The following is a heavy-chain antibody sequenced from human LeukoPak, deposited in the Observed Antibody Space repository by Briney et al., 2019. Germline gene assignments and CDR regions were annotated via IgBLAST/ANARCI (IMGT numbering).Heavy chain of an antibody. CDR1: GGSISSGGYY. V-gene: IGHV4-30-2*01. J-gene: IGHJ4*02. CDR3: ARGSDIVVVPAASNFDY. CDR2: IYHSGST. D-gene: IGHD2-2*01. Sequence: PSETLSLTCTVSGGSISSGGYYWSWIRQPPGNGLEWIGYIYHSGSTYYNPSLKSRVTISVDRSKNQFSLKLSSVTAADTAVYYCARGSDIVVVPAASNFDYWGQGTLVTVSS.